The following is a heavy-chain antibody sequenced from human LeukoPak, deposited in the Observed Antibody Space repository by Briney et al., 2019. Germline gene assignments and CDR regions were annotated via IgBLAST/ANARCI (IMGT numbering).Heavy chain of an antibody. V-gene: IGHV3-30*18. J-gene: IGHJ4*02. CDR3: AKDTNYDILDY. CDR1: GFTFSSYG. Sequence: GGSLRLSCAASGFTFSSYGMHSVRQAPGKGLEWVAVISYDGSNKYYADSVKGRFTISRDNSKNTLYLQMNSLRAEDTAVYYCAKDTNYDILDYWGQGTLVTVSS. CDR2: ISYDGSNK. D-gene: IGHD3-9*01.